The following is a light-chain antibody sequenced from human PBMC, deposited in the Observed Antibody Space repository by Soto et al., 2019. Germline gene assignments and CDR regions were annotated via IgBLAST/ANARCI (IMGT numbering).Light chain of an antibody. Sequence: QSVLTQPASVSGSPGQSITISCTGTSSDVGGYNYVSWYQQHPGKAPKRMIYDVSNRPSGVSSRFSGSKSGNTASLTISGLQSEDEADYYCSSYTCRSTQVSGPGTRSPS. CDR3: SSYTCRSTQV. CDR1: SSDVGGYNY. V-gene: IGLV2-14*01. CDR2: DVS. J-gene: IGLJ1*01.